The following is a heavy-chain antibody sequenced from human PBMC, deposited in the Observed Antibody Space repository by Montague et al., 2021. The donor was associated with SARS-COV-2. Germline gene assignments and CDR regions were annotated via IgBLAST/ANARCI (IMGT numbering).Heavy chain of an antibody. CDR1: GGSVSSSAYY. CDR3: ATALSGGYCDILSGYYSGYYYGMDV. Sequence: SETLSLTCTVSGGSVSSSAYYWSWIRQHPGKGLEWIGYIYYSGSTNYNPSLKSRVTISVDTSKNQFSLKLNSVTAADTAVYYCATALSGGYCDILSGYYSGYYYGMDVWGQGTTVTVSS. V-gene: IGHV4-61*08. CDR2: IYYSGST. J-gene: IGHJ6*02. D-gene: IGHD3-9*01.